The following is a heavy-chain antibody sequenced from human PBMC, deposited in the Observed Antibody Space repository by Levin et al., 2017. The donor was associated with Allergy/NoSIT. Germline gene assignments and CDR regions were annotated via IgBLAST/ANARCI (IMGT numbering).Heavy chain of an antibody. Sequence: PSETLSLTCTVSGASISSYYWGWIRQPPGKGLEWIGSFFYSGSTNYNPSLRSRVTISVDMSKSQFSLKINSVTAADTAVYYCATDKGSGFDPWGQGTLVTVS. CDR3: ATDKGSGFDP. V-gene: IGHV4-59*01. CDR1: GASISSYY. D-gene: IGHD1-26*01. J-gene: IGHJ5*02. CDR2: FFYSGST.